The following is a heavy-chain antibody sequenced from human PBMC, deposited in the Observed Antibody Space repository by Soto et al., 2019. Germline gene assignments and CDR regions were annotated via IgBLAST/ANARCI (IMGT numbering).Heavy chain of an antibody. J-gene: IGHJ6*03. CDR1: GFTFSSYA. CDR3: ARAAHYDFWSGYYYMDV. V-gene: IGHV3-23*01. Sequence: EVQLLESGGGLVQPGGSLRLSCAPSGFTFSSYAMAWVRQAPGKGLEWVSAISGSGGITYHAASVKGRFSISRDNSRNMLYLQMNSLGAEDTAVYYCARAAHYDFWSGYYYMDVWGIGTTVTVSS. CDR2: ISGSGGIT. D-gene: IGHD3-3*01.